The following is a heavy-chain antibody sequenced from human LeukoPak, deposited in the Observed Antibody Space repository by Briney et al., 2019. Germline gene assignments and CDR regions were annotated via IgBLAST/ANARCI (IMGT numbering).Heavy chain of an antibody. V-gene: IGHV4-34*01. CDR3: ARGYQNYDISFGY. Sequence: SETLSLTCAVYGGSFSGYYWSWIRQPPGKGLEWIGEINHSGSTNYNPSLKSRVTISVDTSKNQFSLKLSSVTAADTAVYYCARGYQNYDISFGYWGQGTLVTASS. CDR1: GGSFSGYY. CDR2: INHSGST. J-gene: IGHJ4*02. D-gene: IGHD3-9*01.